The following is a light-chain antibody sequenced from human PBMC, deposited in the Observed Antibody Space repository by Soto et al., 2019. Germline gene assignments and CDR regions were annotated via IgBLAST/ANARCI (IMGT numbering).Light chain of an antibody. V-gene: IGLV1-47*01. Sequence: QSVLTQPPSASGTPGQRVTISCSGSSSNIGSNYVYWYQQLPGTAPKLLIYRNNQRPSGVPDRFSGFKSGTSASLAISGLRSEDEADYYCAAWDDSLVVFGGGTKVTVL. CDR2: RNN. J-gene: IGLJ2*01. CDR3: AAWDDSLVV. CDR1: SSNIGSNY.